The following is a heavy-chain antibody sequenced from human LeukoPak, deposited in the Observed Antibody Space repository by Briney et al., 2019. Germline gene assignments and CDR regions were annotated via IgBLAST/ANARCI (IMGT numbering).Heavy chain of an antibody. J-gene: IGHJ4*02. CDR2: ISGSGDST. D-gene: IGHD5-18*01. V-gene: IGHV3-23*01. Sequence: GGSLRLSCTASGITTASGLTFNNAWMTWVRQAPGKGLEWVSTISGSGDSTYYADSVKGRFTISRDNSKTTLYLQINSLRVEDTAVYFCARRGYSYGSDYWGQGTLVTVSS. CDR3: ARRGYSYGSDY. CDR1: GLTFNNAW.